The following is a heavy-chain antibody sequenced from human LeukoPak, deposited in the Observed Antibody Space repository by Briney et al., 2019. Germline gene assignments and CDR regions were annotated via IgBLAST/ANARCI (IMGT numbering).Heavy chain of an antibody. V-gene: IGHV1-2*02. CDR2: INPNSGDT. CDR3: GRGMGATTRNEY. D-gene: IGHD1-26*01. Sequence: ASLKVSCKASGYTFTGYYMHWVRQAPGQGLEWMGWINPNSGDTNYAQRFQGRVTMTRDTSISTAYMELSRLTSDDTAVYYCGRGMGATTRNEYWGQGTLVTVCS. CDR1: GYTFTGYY. J-gene: IGHJ4*02.